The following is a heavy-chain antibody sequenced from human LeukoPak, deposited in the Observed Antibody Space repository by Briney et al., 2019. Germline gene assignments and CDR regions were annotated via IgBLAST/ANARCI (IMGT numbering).Heavy chain of an antibody. Sequence: SETLSLTCAVYGGSFSGYYWSWIRQPPGKGLEWIGEINHSGSTNYNPSLKSRVTISVDTSKNQFSLKLSSVTAADTAVYYCASWGGAVNYWGQGTLVTVSS. CDR2: INHSGST. D-gene: IGHD3-16*01. CDR3: ASWGGAVNY. CDR1: GGSFSGYY. J-gene: IGHJ4*02. V-gene: IGHV4-34*01.